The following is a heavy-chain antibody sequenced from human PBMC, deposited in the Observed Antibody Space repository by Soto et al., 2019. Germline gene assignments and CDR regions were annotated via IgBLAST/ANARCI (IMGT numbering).Heavy chain of an antibody. CDR3: ARGGVFFFAAPTKPFDY. Sequence: GASVKVSCKASGYTFTSYDINWVRQATGQGFEWMGWMNPNSGNTGYAQKFQGRVTMTRNTSISTAYMELSSLRSEDTAVYYCARGGVFFFAAPTKPFDYWGQGTRVTVS. J-gene: IGHJ4*02. CDR2: MNPNSGNT. V-gene: IGHV1-8*01. CDR1: GYTFTSYD. D-gene: IGHD3-10*01.